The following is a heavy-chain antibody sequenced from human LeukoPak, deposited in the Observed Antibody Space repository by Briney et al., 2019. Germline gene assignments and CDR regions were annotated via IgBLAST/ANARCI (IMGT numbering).Heavy chain of an antibody. D-gene: IGHD2/OR15-2a*01. Sequence: GGSLRLSCAASGFTFRSYTMHWVRQAPGKGLEWVAVILYDGRTTNYAESVRGRFTISRDTSENTLFLQMNNLRPEDTAIYYCAREIRGSAFSFDYWGQGTLVTVSS. CDR1: GFTFRSYT. V-gene: IGHV3-30*04. J-gene: IGHJ4*02. CDR3: AREIRGSAFSFDY. CDR2: ILYDGRTT.